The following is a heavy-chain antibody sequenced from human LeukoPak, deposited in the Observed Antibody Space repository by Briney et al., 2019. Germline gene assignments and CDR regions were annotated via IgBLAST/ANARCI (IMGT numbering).Heavy chain of an antibody. CDR2: IYTSGST. Sequence: PSETLSLTCTVSGGSISSDSHLWSWIRQPAGKGLEWIGRIYTSGSTSYNPSLKSRVTISVDTSKNQFSLKLSSVTAADTAVYYCARHALEYYYDSSGYYYYYYYYMDDWGKGTTVTVSS. J-gene: IGHJ6*03. CDR1: GGSISSDSHL. D-gene: IGHD3-22*01. CDR3: ARHALEYYYDSSGYYYYYYYYMDD. V-gene: IGHV4-61*02.